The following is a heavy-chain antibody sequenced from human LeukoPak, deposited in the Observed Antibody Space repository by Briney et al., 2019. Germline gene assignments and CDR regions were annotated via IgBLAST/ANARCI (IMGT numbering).Heavy chain of an antibody. V-gene: IGHV4-59*01. CDR1: GGSINSYH. D-gene: IGHD2-21*01. Sequence: PSETLSLTCTVSGGSINSYHWSWIRQPPGKGLEWIGCVYYSGNTNYNPSLKSRVTISLDTSKNQFSLKLSSVTAADTAVYYCARDVDYYGMDVWGQGTTVTVSS. CDR3: ARDVDYYGMDV. CDR2: VYYSGNT. J-gene: IGHJ6*02.